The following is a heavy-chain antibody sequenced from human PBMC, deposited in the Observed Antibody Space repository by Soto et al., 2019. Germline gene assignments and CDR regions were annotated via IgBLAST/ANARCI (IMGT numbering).Heavy chain of an antibody. Sequence: EVQLLESGGGLVQRGGSLRLSCAASGFPFSRYVMSWVRQAPGKGLGGVSGISGGGSNTFYADYVKGRFTISRDNSKNTLLLQMNSLGAEDTAVYYCAKDSNKYSSSLRGRYFDYWGQGIGVTVSS. J-gene: IGHJ4*02. D-gene: IGHD4-4*01. CDR3: AKDSNKYSSSLRGRYFDY. CDR2: ISGGGSNT. CDR1: GFPFSRYV. V-gene: IGHV3-23*01.